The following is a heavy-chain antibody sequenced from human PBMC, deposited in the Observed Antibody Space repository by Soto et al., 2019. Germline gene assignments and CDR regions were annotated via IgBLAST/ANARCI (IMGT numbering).Heavy chain of an antibody. V-gene: IGHV3-64*01. CDR2: ISSNGGST. CDR3: AIGPIEMATIADY. J-gene: IGHJ4*02. Sequence: EVQLVESGGGLVQPGGSLRLSCAASGFTFSSYAMHWVRQAPGKGLEYVSAISSNGGSTYYANSVKGRFTISRDNSKNTLYLQMGSLRAEDMAVYYCAIGPIEMATIADYWGQGTLVTVSS. CDR1: GFTFSSYA. D-gene: IGHD5-12*01.